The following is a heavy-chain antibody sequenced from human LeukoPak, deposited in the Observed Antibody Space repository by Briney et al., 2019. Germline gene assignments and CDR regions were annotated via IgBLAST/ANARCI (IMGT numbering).Heavy chain of an antibody. V-gene: IGHV3-23*01. D-gene: IGHD3-16*01. J-gene: IGHJ6*02. CDR3: ARVGDWSNYFGMDV. CDR2: IFGNGVKT. CDR1: GFTSIGHS. Sequence: PGGSLRLSCAASGFTSIGHSMTCVRQTPGKGLEWVSVIFGNGVKTYYADSLKGRFTISRDNSKSTLYLQMNSLRADDAAAYYCARVGDWSNYFGMDVWGQGTTVSVSS.